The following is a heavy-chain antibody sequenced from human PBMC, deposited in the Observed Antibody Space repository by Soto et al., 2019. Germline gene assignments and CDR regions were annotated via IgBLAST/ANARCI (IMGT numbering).Heavy chain of an antibody. CDR3: ARDFGVVGATQAYYYYGMDV. CDR1: GFTFSSYS. J-gene: IGHJ6*02. V-gene: IGHV3-21*01. Sequence: PGGSLRLSCAASGFTFSSYSMNWVRQAPGKGLEWVSSISSSSSYIYYADSVKGRFTISRDNAKNSLYLQMNSLRAEDTAVYYCARDFGVVGATQAYYYYGMDVWGQGTTVTVSS. D-gene: IGHD1-26*01. CDR2: ISSSSSYI.